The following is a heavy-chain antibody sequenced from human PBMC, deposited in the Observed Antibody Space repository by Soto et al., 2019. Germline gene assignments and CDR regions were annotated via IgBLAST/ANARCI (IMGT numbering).Heavy chain of an antibody. D-gene: IGHD3-9*01. CDR3: AAGYFDWLLSPYYYYGMDV. V-gene: IGHV1-58*02. CDR1: GFTFTSSA. Sequence: SVKVSCKASGFTFTSSAMQWVRQARGQRLEWIGWIVVGSGNTNYAQKFQERVTITRDMSTSTAYMELSSLRSEDTAVYYCAAGYFDWLLSPYYYYGMDVWGQGTTVPVSS. J-gene: IGHJ6*02. CDR2: IVVGSGNT.